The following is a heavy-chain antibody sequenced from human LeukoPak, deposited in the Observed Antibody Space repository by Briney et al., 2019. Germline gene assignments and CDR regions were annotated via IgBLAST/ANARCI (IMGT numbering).Heavy chain of an antibody. Sequence: SETLSLTCSVSGGSISTTDYYWGWIRQPPGKGLEWIGSIYYTGSTFYNPSLKSRVTISADTSKNQFSLKLSSVTAADTAVYYCARVGVVVVRGFDYWGQGTLVTVSS. D-gene: IGHD3-22*01. V-gene: IGHV4-39*07. CDR2: IYYTGST. CDR3: ARVGVVVVRGFDY. CDR1: GGSISTTDYY. J-gene: IGHJ4*02.